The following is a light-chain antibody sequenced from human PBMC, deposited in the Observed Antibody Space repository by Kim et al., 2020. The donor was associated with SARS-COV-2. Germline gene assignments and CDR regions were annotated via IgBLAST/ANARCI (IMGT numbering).Light chain of an antibody. CDR1: SSNIGSYNY. Sequence: GQSISISCTGTSSNIGSYNYVFWHQQHPGKAPKLMIYDVNKRPSGISSRFSGSKSGSTASLTISGLQAEDEADYYCSSFTTRSTLVFGGGTKVTVL. J-gene: IGLJ3*02. V-gene: IGLV2-14*03. CDR3: SSFTTRSTLV. CDR2: DVN.